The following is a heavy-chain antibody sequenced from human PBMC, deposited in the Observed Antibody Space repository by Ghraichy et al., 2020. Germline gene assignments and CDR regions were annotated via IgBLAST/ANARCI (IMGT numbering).Heavy chain of an antibody. Sequence: GESLNISCAASGFTFSSYGMHWVRQAPGKGLEWVAVIWYDGSNKYYADSVKGRFTISRDNSKNTLYLQMNSLRAEDTAVYYCARDWVPYCSGGSCCLAYWGQGTLVTVSS. V-gene: IGHV3-33*01. J-gene: IGHJ4*02. D-gene: IGHD2-15*01. CDR1: GFTFSSYG. CDR3: ARDWVPYCSGGSCCLAY. CDR2: IWYDGSNK.